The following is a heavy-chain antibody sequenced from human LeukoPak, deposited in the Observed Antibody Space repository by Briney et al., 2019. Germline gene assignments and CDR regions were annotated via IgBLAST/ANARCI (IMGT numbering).Heavy chain of an antibody. Sequence: SETLSLTCTVSGGSISSSSYYWGWIRQPPGKGLEWIGTIYYRGSTYYNPSLKSRVTISVDTSKKQFSLELSSVTAADTAVYYCARHEAAYCGGDCYLRAFDIWGQGTMVTVSS. D-gene: IGHD2-21*02. CDR2: IYYRGST. J-gene: IGHJ3*02. V-gene: IGHV4-39*01. CDR3: ARHEAAYCGGDCYLRAFDI. CDR1: GGSISSSSYY.